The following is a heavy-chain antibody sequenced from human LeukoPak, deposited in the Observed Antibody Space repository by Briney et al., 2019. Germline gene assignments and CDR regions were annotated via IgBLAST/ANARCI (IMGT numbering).Heavy chain of an antibody. D-gene: IGHD2-15*01. J-gene: IGHJ6*02. CDR2: IYHSGST. V-gene: IGHV4-4*02. CDR1: GGSIKSNNW. Sequence: SGTLSLTCAVSGGSIKSNNWWSWVRQPPGKGLEWIGEIYHSGSTNYNPSLESRVTVSVDKSKNQFSLDLSSVTAADTAVYYCARDEVGVAADVWGQGTTVTVSS. CDR3: ARDEVGVAADV.